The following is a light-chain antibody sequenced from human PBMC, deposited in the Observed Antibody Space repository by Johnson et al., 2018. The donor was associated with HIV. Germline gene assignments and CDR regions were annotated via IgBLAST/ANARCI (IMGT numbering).Light chain of an antibody. CDR1: SSNIGHNY. Sequence: QSVLTQPPSVSAAPGQKVTISCSGSSSNIGHNYVSWYQQLPGTAPKLLIYDNNKRPSGIPDRFSGSKSGTSATLGITGLQTGDEADYYCGTWDSSLSAHNYVFGTGTKVTVL. J-gene: IGLJ1*01. CDR3: GTWDSSLSAHNYV. CDR2: DNN. V-gene: IGLV1-51*01.